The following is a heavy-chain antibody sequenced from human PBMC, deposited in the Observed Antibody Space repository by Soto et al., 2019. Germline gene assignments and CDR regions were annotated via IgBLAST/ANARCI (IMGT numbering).Heavy chain of an antibody. CDR1: GFTFSSHS. J-gene: IGHJ2*01. CDR3: AXTPAAVARVYWYFDL. D-gene: IGHD6-19*01. CDR2: ISSSSRTI. V-gene: IGHV3-48*01. Sequence: EVQLVESGGGLVQPGGSLRLSCAASGFTFSSHSMNWVRQAPGKGLEWVSYISSSSRTIYYADSVKGRFTISRDNAKNSXYXQXXXXRAQDTAVYXXAXTPAAVARVYWYFDLWGRGTLVTVSS.